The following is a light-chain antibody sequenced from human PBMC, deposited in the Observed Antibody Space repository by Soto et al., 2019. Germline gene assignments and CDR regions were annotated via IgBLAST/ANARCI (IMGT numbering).Light chain of an antibody. J-gene: IGKJ1*01. Sequence: EILMTQSPATLSVSPGERATLSCRASQSINTNLAWFQQKPGRAPRLLIFGASTRATDIPARFSGSGSGTEFTLTISTLQSEDFAVYYCQHYNDRPPWTFGQGTKVDIK. V-gene: IGKV3-15*01. CDR1: QSINTN. CDR2: GAS. CDR3: QHYNDRPPWT.